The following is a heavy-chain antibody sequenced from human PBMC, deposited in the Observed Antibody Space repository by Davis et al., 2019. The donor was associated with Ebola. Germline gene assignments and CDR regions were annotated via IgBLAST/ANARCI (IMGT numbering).Heavy chain of an antibody. CDR1: GYSFTSYW. V-gene: IGHV5-51*01. Sequence: GESLKISCKGSGYSFTSYWIGWVRQMPGKGLEWMGIIYPGDSDTRYSPSFQGQVTISADKSISTAYLQWSSLKASDTAMYYCARHGCSSTSCYHYYYYGMDVWGQGTTVTVSS. CDR3: ARHGCSSTSCYHYYYYGMDV. D-gene: IGHD2-2*01. CDR2: IYPGDSDT. J-gene: IGHJ6*02.